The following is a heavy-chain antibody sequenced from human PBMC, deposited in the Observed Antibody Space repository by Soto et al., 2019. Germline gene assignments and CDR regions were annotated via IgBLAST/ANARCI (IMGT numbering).Heavy chain of an antibody. D-gene: IGHD6-6*01. J-gene: IGHJ4*02. Sequence: QMQLVQSGAEARKPGASVKVSCKTSGYTFTGYYLNWVRQAPGRGLEWVGWINPKTGDTNNAQKFQGRLTMTTDTSISTGYMELSGLKSDDTAVYYCVTGDHLVRWGQGTRVTVSS. CDR1: GYTFTGYY. V-gene: IGHV1-2*02. CDR2: INPKTGDT. CDR3: VTGDHLVR.